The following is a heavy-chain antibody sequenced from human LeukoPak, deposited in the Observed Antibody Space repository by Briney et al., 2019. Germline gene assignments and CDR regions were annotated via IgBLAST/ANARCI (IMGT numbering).Heavy chain of an antibody. V-gene: IGHV3-21*01. CDR2: ISSSNSYI. Sequence: GGSVRLSCAASGFTFSSYSMMWLRQAPGKGLVWVSYISSSNSYIYHADSVNGRFTISRDNAKISLYLQINSLRAEDTAVYYCASSQGGLEVWGQGTTVTVSS. J-gene: IGHJ6*02. CDR3: ASSQGGLEV. CDR1: GFTFSSYS.